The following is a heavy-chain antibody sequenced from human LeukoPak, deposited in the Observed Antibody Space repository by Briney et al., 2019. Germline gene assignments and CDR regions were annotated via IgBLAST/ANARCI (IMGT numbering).Heavy chain of an antibody. J-gene: IGHJ3*01. CDR2: MSNCDSGT. CDR3: VSARGCSTCVLTDAFDS. CDR1: GRMFTCYG. D-gene: IGHD6-13*01. V-gene: IGHV1-18*01. Sequence: AAVQVSRQGAGRMFTCYGIAWVRQAPGEGLAWVGGMSNCDSGTKVAENLQARVTLTTASSTSTANMVLTNLKFDDTAVSYCVSARGCSTCVLTDAFDSWGQGTKVTVSS.